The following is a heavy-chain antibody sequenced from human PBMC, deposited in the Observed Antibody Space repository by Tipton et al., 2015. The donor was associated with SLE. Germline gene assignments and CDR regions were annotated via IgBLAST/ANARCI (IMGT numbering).Heavy chain of an antibody. D-gene: IGHD1-20*01. CDR1: GGSISSSNW. CDR2: INHSGST. CDR3: ATAGITGTPGWFDP. Sequence: TLSLTCDVSGGSISSSNWWSWIRQPPGKGLEWIGEINHSGSTNYNPSLKSRVTISVDTSKNQFSLKLSSVTAADTAVYYCATAGITGTPGWFDPWGQGTLVTVSS. J-gene: IGHJ5*02. V-gene: IGHV4-4*02.